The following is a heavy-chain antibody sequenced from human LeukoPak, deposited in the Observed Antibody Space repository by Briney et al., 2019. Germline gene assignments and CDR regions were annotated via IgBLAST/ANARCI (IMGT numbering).Heavy chain of an antibody. V-gene: IGHV3-43*02. D-gene: IGHD3-22*01. J-gene: IGHJ4*02. CDR2: ISGDGGST. Sequence: GGSLRLSCAASGFTFDDYAMQWVRQAPGKGLEWVSLISGDGGSTYYADSVKGRFTISRDNSKNSLYLQMNSLRTEDTALYYCANGGDSSGYAPLDYWGQGTLVTVSS. CDR3: ANGGDSSGYAPLDY. CDR1: GFTFDDYA.